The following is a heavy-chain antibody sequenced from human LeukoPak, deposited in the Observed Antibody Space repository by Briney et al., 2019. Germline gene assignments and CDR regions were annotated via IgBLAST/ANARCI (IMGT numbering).Heavy chain of an antibody. V-gene: IGHV3-48*02. CDR1: GFTFSSYS. D-gene: IGHD4-23*01. Sequence: GGSLRLSCAASGFTFSSYSMNWVRQAPGKGLEWVSYISSSSSTIYYADSVKGRSTISRDNAKNSLYLQMNSLRDEDTAVYYCARDLRGDYGGNFDYWGQGTLVTVSS. CDR2: ISSSSSTI. CDR3: ARDLRGDYGGNFDY. J-gene: IGHJ4*02.